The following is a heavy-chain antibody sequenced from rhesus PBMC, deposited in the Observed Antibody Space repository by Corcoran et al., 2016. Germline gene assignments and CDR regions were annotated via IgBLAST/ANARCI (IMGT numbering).Heavy chain of an antibody. D-gene: IGHD3-34*01. CDR2: IYGKSAST. V-gene: IGHV4S9*01. J-gene: IGHJ5-1*01. CDR1: GGPISDYDY. Sequence: QVPLQESGPGLVKPSDTLSLTCAVSGGPISDYDYWNWIRQPPGKGLGWIGNIYGKSASTYSNPSLKSRVTISIDTSKNQFSLKLSSVTAADTAVYYCAREWGDYYDVGGRFDVWGPGVLVTVSS. CDR3: AREWGDYYDVGGRFDV.